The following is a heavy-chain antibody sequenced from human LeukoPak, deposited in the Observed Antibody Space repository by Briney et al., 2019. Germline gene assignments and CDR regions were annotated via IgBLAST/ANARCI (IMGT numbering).Heavy chain of an antibody. CDR1: GFTFSNYY. V-gene: IGHV3-30*18. CDR3: AKDLSGHWRLDY. Sequence: GGSLRLSCVASGFTFSNYYMQWVRQAPGKGLEWVAIISDDGERKFYADSVRGRITISRDKSKNTLFLQMNSLRADDTAVYFCAKDLSGHWRLDYWGQGTLVTVSS. CDR2: ISDDGERK. J-gene: IGHJ4*02.